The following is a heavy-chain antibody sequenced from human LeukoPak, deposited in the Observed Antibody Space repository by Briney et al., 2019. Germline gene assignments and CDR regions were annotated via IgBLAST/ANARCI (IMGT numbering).Heavy chain of an antibody. J-gene: IGHJ4*02. CDR2: INSDGSNT. V-gene: IGHV3-74*01. CDR3: GRGPSGNIAVAASV. CDR1: GFTFSNYW. Sequence: GGSPRLSCAASGFTFSNYWMHWVRQAPGKGLVWVSRINSDGSNTSYADSVKGRFTISRDNAKNTLYLQMNSLRAEDTAVYYCGRGPSGNIAVAASVWGQGTPVTVSS. D-gene: IGHD6-19*01.